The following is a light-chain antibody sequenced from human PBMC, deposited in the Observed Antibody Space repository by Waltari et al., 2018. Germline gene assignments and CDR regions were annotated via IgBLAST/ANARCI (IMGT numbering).Light chain of an antibody. J-gene: IGKJ3*01. Sequence: IQMTQSPPSLSAFVGDRVIMTCQASQDISNYLNWYQQKPGKAPKLLIRDAFNLETGVPTRFSGSQSRTDFTLTISSLQPEDVGTYYCQRYDNLPIFAFGPGTKVEIK. CDR1: QDISNY. CDR2: DAF. V-gene: IGKV1-33*01. CDR3: QRYDNLPIFA.